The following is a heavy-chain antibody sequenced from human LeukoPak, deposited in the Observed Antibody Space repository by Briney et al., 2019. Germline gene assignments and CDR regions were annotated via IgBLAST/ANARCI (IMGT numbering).Heavy chain of an antibody. CDR1: GFTFGSYA. V-gene: IGHV3-23*01. Sequence: RAGGSLRLSCAASGFTFGSYAMSWVRQTPGKSLEWVSIITNGGVTTYYADSVRGRFTISRDNSKNMLYLQMNSLRAEDTAMYYCARGMADSGGYYEDYWGQGTLVTVSS. CDR3: ARGMADSGGYYEDY. J-gene: IGHJ4*02. CDR2: ITNGGVTT. D-gene: IGHD3-22*01.